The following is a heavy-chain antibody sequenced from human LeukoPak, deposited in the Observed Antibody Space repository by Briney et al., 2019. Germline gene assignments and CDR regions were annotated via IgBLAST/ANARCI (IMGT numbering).Heavy chain of an antibody. Sequence: GGSLRLSCAASGFTFSSYAMSWVRQAPGKGLEWVSAISGSGGNTYYADSVKGRFTISRDNSKNTLYLQMNSLRAEDTAVYYCAKDGRITIFGVVTKEFDYWGQGTLVTVSS. J-gene: IGHJ4*02. CDR3: AKDGRITIFGVVTKEFDY. CDR1: GFTFSSYA. V-gene: IGHV3-23*01. D-gene: IGHD3-3*01. CDR2: ISGSGGNT.